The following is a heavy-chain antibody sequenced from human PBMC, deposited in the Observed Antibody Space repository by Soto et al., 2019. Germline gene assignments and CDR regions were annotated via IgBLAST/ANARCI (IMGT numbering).Heavy chain of an antibody. Sequence: GGSLGLACAASGFTLRNFSVHWVRQAPGKGLEWLALISYDGSTKYNADSVKGRFTVSRDNSNNTLYLQLSSLRPEDTAVYYCARTTTVAGTPEFDYWGQGTLVTVSS. CDR3: ARTTTVAGTPEFDY. CDR1: GFTLRNFS. CDR2: ISYDGSTK. J-gene: IGHJ4*02. V-gene: IGHV3-30-3*01. D-gene: IGHD6-19*01.